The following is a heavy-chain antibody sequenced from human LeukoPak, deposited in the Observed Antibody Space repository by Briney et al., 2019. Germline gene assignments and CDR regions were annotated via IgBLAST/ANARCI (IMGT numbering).Heavy chain of an antibody. V-gene: IGHV1-18*01. CDR1: GYTFTSYG. CDR2: ISAYNGNT. CDR3: ARDTPSIVVVVAANLDY. D-gene: IGHD2-15*01. J-gene: IGHJ4*02. Sequence: GASVKVSCKASGYTFTSYGISWVRQAPGQGLEWIGWISAYNGNTNYAQKLQGRVTVTTDTSTSTAYMELRSLRSDDTAVYYCARDTPSIVVVVAANLDYWGQGTLVTVSS.